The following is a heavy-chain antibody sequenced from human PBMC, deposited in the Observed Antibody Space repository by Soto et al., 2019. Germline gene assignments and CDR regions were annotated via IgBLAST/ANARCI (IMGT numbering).Heavy chain of an antibody. Sequence: SQTMSLTCAVYGGSFSGHSWTWLRQSPGKGLEWIGDINHSGRVNYSPSLKSRVTISLDTSKNQFSLTLSALTAADTAMYYCSTRAYDTNGYYRFDPWGQGTLVTVSS. CDR1: GGSFSGHS. V-gene: IGHV4-34*01. J-gene: IGHJ5*01. CDR2: INHSGRV. D-gene: IGHD3-22*01. CDR3: STRAYDTNGYYRFDP.